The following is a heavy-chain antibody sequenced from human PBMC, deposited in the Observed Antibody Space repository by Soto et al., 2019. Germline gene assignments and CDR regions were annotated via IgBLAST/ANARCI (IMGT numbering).Heavy chain of an antibody. V-gene: IGHV3-9*01. CDR1: GFTFDDYA. CDR2: ISWKSGSI. J-gene: IGHJ4*02. D-gene: IGHD3-10*01. Sequence: PGGSLRLSCAASGFTFDDYAMHWVRQAPGKGLEWVSGISWKSGSIGYADSVKGRFTISRDNAKNSLYLQMNSLRAEDTAFYYCALWFGELNNWGQGT. CDR3: ALWFGELNN.